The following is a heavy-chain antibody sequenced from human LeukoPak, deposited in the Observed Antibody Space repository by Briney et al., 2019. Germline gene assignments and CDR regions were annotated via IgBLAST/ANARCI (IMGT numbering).Heavy chain of an antibody. CDR3: ARVSRLLIFDY. CDR1: GFTLDDYA. V-gene: IGHV3-9*03. Sequence: PGGSLRLSCAASGFTLDDYAMHWVRQAPGKGLEWVSGISWNSGSIGYADSVKGRFTISRDNAKNSLYLQMNSLRAEDMALYYCARVSRLLIFDYWGQGTLVTVSS. J-gene: IGHJ4*02. CDR2: ISWNSGSI. D-gene: IGHD3-16*01.